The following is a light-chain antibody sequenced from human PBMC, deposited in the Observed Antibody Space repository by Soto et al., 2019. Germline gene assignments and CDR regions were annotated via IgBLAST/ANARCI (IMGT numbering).Light chain of an antibody. V-gene: IGLV2-14*01. Sequence: QSALTQPASVSGSPGQSITISCTGTSSDVGGYNYVSWYQQRPGKAPKLMIYEVSNRPSGVSNRFSGSKSGSTASLTISGLQAEDEADYYCSSYTSSSTLYVFGTGTKVTVL. CDR1: SSDVGGYNY. CDR3: SSYTSSSTLYV. J-gene: IGLJ1*01. CDR2: EVS.